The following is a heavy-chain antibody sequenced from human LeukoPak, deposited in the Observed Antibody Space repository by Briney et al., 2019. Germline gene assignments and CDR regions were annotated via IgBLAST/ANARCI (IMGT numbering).Heavy chain of an antibody. J-gene: IGHJ4*02. CDR1: GFTFSSYS. V-gene: IGHV3-21*01. D-gene: IGHD2-15*01. Sequence: GGSLRLSCAASGFTFSSYSMNWVRQAPGKGLEWVSSISSSSSYIYYADSVKGRFTISRDNAKNSLYLQMNSLRAEDTAVYYCAKILILGYCSGGSCQSDYWGQGTLVTVSS. CDR2: ISSSSSYI. CDR3: AKILILGYCSGGSCQSDY.